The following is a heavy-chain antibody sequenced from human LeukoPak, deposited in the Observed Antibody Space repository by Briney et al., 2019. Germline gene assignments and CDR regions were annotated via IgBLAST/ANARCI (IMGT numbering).Heavy chain of an antibody. D-gene: IGHD2-2*01. CDR2: ISGCGGST. Sequence: GGSLRLSCAASGFTFSSYAMSWVRQAPGKGLEWVSAISGCGGSTYYADSVKGRFTISRDNSKNTLYLQMNSLRAEDTAVYYCAKGGDIVVVPAATRNWFDPWGQGTLVTVSS. CDR1: GFTFSSYA. V-gene: IGHV3-23*01. J-gene: IGHJ5*02. CDR3: AKGGDIVVVPAATRNWFDP.